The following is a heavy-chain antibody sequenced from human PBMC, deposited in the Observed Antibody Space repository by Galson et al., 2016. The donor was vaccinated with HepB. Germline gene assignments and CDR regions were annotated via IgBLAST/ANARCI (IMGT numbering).Heavy chain of an antibody. CDR3: ASTNSRYWYFDL. CDR1: GFTFRNYT. V-gene: IGHV3-21*06. J-gene: IGHJ2*01. CDR2: IGSGSSYI. D-gene: IGHD4-23*01. Sequence: SLRLSCAASGFTFRNYTMNWVRQAPGKGLEFISSIGSGSSYIYYADSVKGRFTISRDNAKSTLYLQMNSLRADDTAVYYCASTNSRYWYFDLWGRGTLVSVSS.